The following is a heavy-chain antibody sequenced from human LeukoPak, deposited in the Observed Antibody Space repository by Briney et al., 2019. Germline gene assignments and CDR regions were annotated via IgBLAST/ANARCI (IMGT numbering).Heavy chain of an antibody. CDR1: GFTFSNYA. D-gene: IGHD3-22*01. J-gene: IGHJ3*02. CDR2: IGNSGTST. CDR3: AKDRRPTYYSDSSGYYFRDAFDI. V-gene: IGHV3-23*01. Sequence: GGSLRLSWAASGFTFSNYAMTWVRQAPGKGLEWVSAIGNSGTSTYFADSVKGRFTISRDNSKNTLFLQMNSLRAEDTAVYYCAKDRRPTYYSDSSGYYFRDAFDIWGQGTMVTVSS.